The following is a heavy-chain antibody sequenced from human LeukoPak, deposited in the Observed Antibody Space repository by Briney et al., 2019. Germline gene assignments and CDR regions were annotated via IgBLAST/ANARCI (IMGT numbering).Heavy chain of an antibody. Sequence: GGSLRLSCAASGFTFSNYGMHWVRQAPGKGLEWVAFIRYDGSNKYYVDSVKDRFTISRDNSKNTLYLQMNSLRVEDTALYYCAKTHGSGTYFFDYWGQGTLVTVSS. D-gene: IGHD3-10*01. CDR2: IRYDGSNK. CDR3: AKTHGSGTYFFDY. V-gene: IGHV3-30*02. J-gene: IGHJ4*02. CDR1: GFTFSNYG.